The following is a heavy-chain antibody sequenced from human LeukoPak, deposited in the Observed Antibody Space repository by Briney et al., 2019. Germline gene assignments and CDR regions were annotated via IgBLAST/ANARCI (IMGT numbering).Heavy chain of an antibody. CDR1: GGSISSGGYY. J-gene: IGHJ4*02. CDR2: INHSGST. V-gene: IGHV4-39*07. CDR3: ARDLFDHEGDY. D-gene: IGHD3-9*01. Sequence: SETLSLTCTVSGGSISSGGYYWSWIRQPPGKGLEWIGEINHSGSTNYNPSLKSRVTISVDTSKNQFSLKLSSVTAADTAVYYCARDLFDHEGDYWGQGTLVTVSS.